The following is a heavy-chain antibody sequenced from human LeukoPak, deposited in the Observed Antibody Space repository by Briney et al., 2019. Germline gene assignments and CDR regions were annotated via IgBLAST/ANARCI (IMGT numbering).Heavy chain of an antibody. CDR1: GGSISSSSYY. J-gene: IGHJ5*02. V-gene: IGHV4-39*07. CDR2: IYTSGST. CDR3: AREEGPIDP. Sequence: KPSETLSLTCTVSGGSISSSSYYWGWIRQPPGKGLEWIGRIYTSGSTNYNPSLKSRVTMSVDTSKNQFSLKLSSVTAADTAVYYCAREEGPIDPWGQGTLVTVSS.